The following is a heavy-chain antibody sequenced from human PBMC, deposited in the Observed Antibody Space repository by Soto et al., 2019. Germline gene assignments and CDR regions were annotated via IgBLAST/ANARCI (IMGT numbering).Heavy chain of an antibody. J-gene: IGHJ6*02. Sequence: NPSETLSLTCTVSGGSISSSSYYWGWIRQPPGKGLEWIGSIYYSGSTYYNPSLKSRVTISVDTSKNQFSLKLSSVTAADTAVYYCARQGSGSYYSTYYYYGMDVWGQGTTVTVSS. V-gene: IGHV4-39*01. CDR3: ARQGSGSYYSTYYYYGMDV. CDR2: IYYSGST. D-gene: IGHD3-10*01. CDR1: GGSISSSSYY.